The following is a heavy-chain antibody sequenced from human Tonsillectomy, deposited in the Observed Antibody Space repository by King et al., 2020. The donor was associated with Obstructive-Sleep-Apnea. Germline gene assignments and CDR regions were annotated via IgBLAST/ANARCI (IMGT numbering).Heavy chain of an antibody. Sequence: VQLQESGPGLVKPSETLSLTCTVSGGSISSYYWSWIRQPPGKGLEWIGYIYYSGSTNYNPSLKSRVTISVDTSKNQFSLKLSSVTAADTAGYYCARAGGYCSSTSCYGDYYYYYGMDVWGQGTTVTVSS. J-gene: IGHJ6*02. V-gene: IGHV4-59*01. D-gene: IGHD2-2*03. CDR3: ARAGGYCSSTSCYGDYYYYYGMDV. CDR1: GGSISSYY. CDR2: IYYSGST.